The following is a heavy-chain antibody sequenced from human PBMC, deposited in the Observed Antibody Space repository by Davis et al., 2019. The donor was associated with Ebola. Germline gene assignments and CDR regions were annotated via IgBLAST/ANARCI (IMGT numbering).Heavy chain of an antibody. D-gene: IGHD5-24*01. CDR3: ARTERRLERFDY. CDR2: VYNSGST. V-gene: IGHV4-59*11. J-gene: IGHJ4*02. CDR1: GGSFSGHY. Sequence: MPSETLSLTCAVYGGSFSGHYWNWIRQPPGKGLEWIGYVYNSGSTNYNPSLKSRVTISLDTSKNQLSLKVSSVTAADTAVYYCARTERRLERFDYWGQGTLVTVSS.